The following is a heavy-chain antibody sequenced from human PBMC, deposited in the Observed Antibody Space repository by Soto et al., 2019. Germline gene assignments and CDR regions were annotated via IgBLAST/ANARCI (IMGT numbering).Heavy chain of an antibody. D-gene: IGHD4-17*01. Sequence: SVQVTCQASGYTFTGYYMDWVQQARGQGLEWMGWINPNRGGTNYAEKFQGRVTMTRDTSISTAYMELSRLRSDDTAVYYCARDMHHGDYYYYGMDVWGQGTTVTVSS. V-gene: IGHV1-2*02. J-gene: IGHJ6*02. CDR2: INPNRGGT. CDR3: ARDMHHGDYYYYGMDV. CDR1: GYTFTGYY.